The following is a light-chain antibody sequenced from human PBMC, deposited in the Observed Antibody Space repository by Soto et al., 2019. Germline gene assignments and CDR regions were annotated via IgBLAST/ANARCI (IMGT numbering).Light chain of an antibody. V-gene: IGLV2-8*01. J-gene: IGLJ3*02. CDR1: SSDVGAYKY. CDR3: TSYVGNDNWV. Sequence: QSALTQPPSASGSPGQSVTISCTGTSSDVGAYKYVSWYQQYPGKAPKLMIYEVTKRPSGVPDRYSGSMSGNTASLTVSGLQAEDEADYYCTSYVGNDNWVFGGGIKLTVL. CDR2: EVT.